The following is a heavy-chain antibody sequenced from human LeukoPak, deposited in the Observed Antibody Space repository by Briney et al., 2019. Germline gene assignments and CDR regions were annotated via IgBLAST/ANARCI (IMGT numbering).Heavy chain of an antibody. Sequence: GGSLRLSCAASGFTFSSYAMSWVRQAPGKGLEWVSAISGSGGSTYYADSVKGRFTISRDNSKNTLYLQMNSLRAEDTAVYYCVKDRSGELPEMGDYWGQGTLVTVSS. CDR2: ISGSGGST. CDR3: VKDRSGELPEMGDY. CDR1: GFTFSSYA. D-gene: IGHD1-26*01. V-gene: IGHV3-23*01. J-gene: IGHJ4*02.